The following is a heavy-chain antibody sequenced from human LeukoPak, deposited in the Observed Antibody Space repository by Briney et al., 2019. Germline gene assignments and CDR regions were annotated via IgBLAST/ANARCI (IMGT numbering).Heavy chain of an antibody. D-gene: IGHD3-22*01. J-gene: IGHJ4*02. Sequence: LETLSLTCTVSGGSISSSSYYWGWIRQPPGKGLEWIGSIYYSGSTYYNPSLKSRVTISVDTSKNQFSLNLSSVTAADTAVYYCARLYYDSSGYYQICYFDYWGQGTLVTVSS. V-gene: IGHV4-39*01. CDR2: IYYSGST. CDR3: ARLYYDSSGYYQICYFDY. CDR1: GGSISSSSYY.